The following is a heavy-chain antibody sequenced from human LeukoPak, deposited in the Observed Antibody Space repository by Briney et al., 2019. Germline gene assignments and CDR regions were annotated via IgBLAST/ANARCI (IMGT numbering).Heavy chain of an antibody. D-gene: IGHD6-13*01. CDR2: ISSSSYI. V-gene: IGHV3-21*01. J-gene: IGHJ6*02. CDR1: GFTFSSYS. Sequence: GGSLRLSCAASGFTFSSYSMNWVRQAPGKGLEWVSSISSSSYIYYADSVKGRFTIFRDNAKNSLYLQMNSLRAEDTAVYYCARDGRYSSSWYGNYYYGMDVWGQGTTVTVSS. CDR3: ARDGRYSSSWYGNYYYGMDV.